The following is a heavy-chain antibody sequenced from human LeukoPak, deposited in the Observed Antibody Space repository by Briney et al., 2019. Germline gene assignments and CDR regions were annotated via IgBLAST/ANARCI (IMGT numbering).Heavy chain of an antibody. D-gene: IGHD2-2*01. CDR2: ISASGSTV. V-gene: IGHV3-11*01. J-gene: IGHJ4*02. CDR3: AKREGIVVVPAAVPN. CDR1: GFIFSDYY. Sequence: KPGGSLRLACAASGFIFSDYYMSWVRQAPGKGLEWLSYISASGSTVNYADSVKGRFTISRDNAKRSLYLQMNNLTAEDTAVYYCAKREGIVVVPAAVPNWGQGTLVTVSS.